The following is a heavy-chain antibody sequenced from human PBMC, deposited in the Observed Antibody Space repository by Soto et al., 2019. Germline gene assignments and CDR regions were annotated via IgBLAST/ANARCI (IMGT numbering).Heavy chain of an antibody. CDR2: IYYSGST. CDR1: GGSISSSSYY. D-gene: IGHD6-19*01. CDR3: AAQQWLVTLNFDY. Sequence: SETLSLTCTVSGGSISSSSYYWGWIRQPPGKGLEWIGSIYYSGSTYYNPSLKSRVTISVDTSKNQFSLKLSSVTAADTAVYYCAAQQWLVTLNFDYWGQGTLVTVSS. J-gene: IGHJ4*02. V-gene: IGHV4-39*01.